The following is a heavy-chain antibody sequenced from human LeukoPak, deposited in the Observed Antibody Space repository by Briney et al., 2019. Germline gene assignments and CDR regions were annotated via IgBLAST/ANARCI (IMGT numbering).Heavy chain of an antibody. J-gene: IGHJ4*02. Sequence: GASVKVSCKASGGTFSSYAISWVRQAPGQGLEWMGWISAYNGNTNYAQELQGRVTMTTDTSTSTAYMELRSLRSDDTAVYYCARDYYPHYGYSLDYWGQGTLVTVSS. CDR3: ARDYYPHYGYSLDY. CDR1: GGTFSSYA. D-gene: IGHD2-15*01. CDR2: ISAYNGNT. V-gene: IGHV1-18*01.